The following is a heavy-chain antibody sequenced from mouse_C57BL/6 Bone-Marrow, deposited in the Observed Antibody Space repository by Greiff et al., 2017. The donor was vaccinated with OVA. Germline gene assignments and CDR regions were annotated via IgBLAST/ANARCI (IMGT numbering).Heavy chain of an antibody. D-gene: IGHD2-2*01. V-gene: IGHV1-55*01. CDR2: IYPGSGST. CDR1: GYTFTSYW. J-gene: IGHJ3*01. Sequence: QVQLQQPGAELVKPGASVKMSCKASGYTFTSYWITWVKQRPGQGLEWIGDIYPGSGSTNYNEKFKSKATLTVDTSSSTAYMQLSSLTSEDSADYYCASSYGYSAWFAYWGQGTLVTVSA. CDR3: ASSYGYSAWFAY.